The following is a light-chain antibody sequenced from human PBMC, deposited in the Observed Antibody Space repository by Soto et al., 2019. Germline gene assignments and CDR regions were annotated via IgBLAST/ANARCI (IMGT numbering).Light chain of an antibody. Sequence: QSALTQPPSASGSPGQSVTISCTGTSSDVGGDNYVSWYQQHPGKAPKLMIYEVSKRPSGVPDRFSGSKSGNTASLTVSGLQAEDEDDYYCSSYAGSNNLFGGGTKLTVL. CDR1: SSDVGGDNY. CDR3: SSYAGSNNL. V-gene: IGLV2-8*01. CDR2: EVS. J-gene: IGLJ2*01.